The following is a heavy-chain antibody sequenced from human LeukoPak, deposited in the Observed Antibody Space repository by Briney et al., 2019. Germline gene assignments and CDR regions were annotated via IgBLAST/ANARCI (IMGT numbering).Heavy chain of an antibody. J-gene: IGHJ4*02. CDR2: IIPIFGTA. CDR3: ARLLNYYDSSEASFDY. Sequence: SVKVSCKASGGTFSSYTISGMRQAPGQGLEWMGGIIPIFGTANYAQKSQGRVTITTDESTSTAYMELSSLRSEDTAVYYCARLLNYYDSSEASFDYWGQGTLVTVSS. V-gene: IGHV1-69*05. D-gene: IGHD3-22*01. CDR1: GGTFSSYT.